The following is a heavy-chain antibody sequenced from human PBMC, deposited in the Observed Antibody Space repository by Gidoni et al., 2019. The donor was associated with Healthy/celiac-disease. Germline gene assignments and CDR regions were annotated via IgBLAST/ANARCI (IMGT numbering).Heavy chain of an antibody. J-gene: IGHJ3*02. CDR2: ISGSGGST. D-gene: IGHD3-22*01. V-gene: IGHV3-23*01. CDR3: AKGPGYDSSGYSDAFDI. Sequence: EVQLLESGGGLVQPGGSLRLSCAASGFTFSCYAMGWVRQAPGTGLEWVSAISGSGGSTYYADSVKGRFTISRDNSKNTLYLQMNSLRAEDTAVYYCAKGPGYDSSGYSDAFDIWGQGTMVTVSS. CDR1: GFTFSCYA.